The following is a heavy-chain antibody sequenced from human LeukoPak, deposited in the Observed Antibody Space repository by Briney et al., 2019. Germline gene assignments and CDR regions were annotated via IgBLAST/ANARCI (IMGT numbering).Heavy chain of an antibody. D-gene: IGHD3-3*01. J-gene: IGHJ4*02. CDR3: ARASEGIGYFDT. V-gene: IGHV4-39*07. CDR2: IYCSGST. Sequence: SETLSLTCTVSGGYISSSTYYWGWIRQPPGKGLEWIGSIYCSGSTYYNPSLKSRVTILVDTSKNQFSLKLTSVTAADTAVYYCARASEGIGYFDTWGRGSLVAVSS. CDR1: GGYISSSTYY.